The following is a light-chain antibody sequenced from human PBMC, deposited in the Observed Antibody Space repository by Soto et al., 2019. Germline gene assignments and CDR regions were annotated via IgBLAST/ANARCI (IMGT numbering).Light chain of an antibody. CDR3: LQYDSYWT. CDR2: KAS. Sequence: DIQMTQSPSTLSASVGDRVTITCRASQSINNWLAWYQQKPGKAPKLLIYKASNLDIGVPSRFNGSGSGTEFTLTISSLQLDDYATYFCLQYDSYWTFGQGTNVEIK. J-gene: IGKJ1*01. CDR1: QSINNW. V-gene: IGKV1-5*03.